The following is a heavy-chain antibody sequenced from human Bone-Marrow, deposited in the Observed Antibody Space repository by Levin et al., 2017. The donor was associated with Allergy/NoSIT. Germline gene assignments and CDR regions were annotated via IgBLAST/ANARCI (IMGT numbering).Heavy chain of an antibody. CDR1: GFTFSSYS. J-gene: IGHJ2*01. V-gene: IGHV3-21*01. Sequence: GESLKISCAASGFTFSSYSMNWVRQTPGKGLEWVSSISTTGSYIYYADSVKGRFSVSRDNAKNSLSLQMNSLRAEDTALYYCARAATTMTDWYFDLWGRGTLVTVSS. CDR2: ISTTGSYI. CDR3: ARAATTMTDWYFDL. D-gene: IGHD4-17*01.